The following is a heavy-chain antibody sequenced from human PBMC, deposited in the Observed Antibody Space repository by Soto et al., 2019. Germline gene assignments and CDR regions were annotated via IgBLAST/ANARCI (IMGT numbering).Heavy chain of an antibody. CDR3: ARVIGGLYYFDY. V-gene: IGHV1-3*01. CDR1: GYTFTSYA. J-gene: IGHJ4*02. CDR2: INAGNGNT. Sequence: QVQLVQSGAEVKKPGASVKVSCKASGYTFTSYAMDWVRQAPGQRLEWMGWINAGNGNTKYSQKFQGRVTITRDTSASTAYMELSSLRSEDTAVYYCARVIGGLYYFDYWGQGTLVTVSS. D-gene: IGHD3-16*01.